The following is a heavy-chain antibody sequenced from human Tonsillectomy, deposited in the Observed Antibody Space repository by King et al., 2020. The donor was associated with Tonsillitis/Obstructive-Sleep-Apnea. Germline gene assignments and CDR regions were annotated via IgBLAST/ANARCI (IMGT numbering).Heavy chain of an antibody. J-gene: IGHJ4*02. CDR2: INPSGGST. CDR3: ARGTNRGDTAMDTDY. V-gene: IGHV1-46*01. Sequence: QLVQSGAEVKKPGASVKVSCKASGYTFTSYYMHWVRQAPGQGLEWMGIINPSGGSTSYAQKFQGRVTMTRDTSTSTVYMELSSLRSEDTAVYYCARGTNRGDTAMDTDYWGQGTLVTVSS. CDR1: GYTFTSYY. D-gene: IGHD5-18*01.